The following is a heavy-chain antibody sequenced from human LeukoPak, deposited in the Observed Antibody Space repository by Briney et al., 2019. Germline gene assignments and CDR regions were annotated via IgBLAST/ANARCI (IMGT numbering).Heavy chain of an antibody. V-gene: IGHV4-59*08. CDR1: GGSFNGYH. CDR2: IHYGGSA. Sequence: SETLSLTCSVSGGSFNGYHCNWIRQPPGKGLEWIGEIHYGGSASYNPSLKSRVTISLDTSKNQFSLNMRSLTAADTAVYYCATYAGGQGGCGYWGQGTLVTVSS. J-gene: IGHJ4*02. CDR3: ATYAGGQGGCGY. D-gene: IGHD2-2*01.